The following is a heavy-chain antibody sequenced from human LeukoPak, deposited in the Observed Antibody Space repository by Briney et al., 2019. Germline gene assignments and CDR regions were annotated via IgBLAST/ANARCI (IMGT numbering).Heavy chain of an antibody. CDR2: ISYDGSNK. V-gene: IGHV3-30-3*01. Sequence: GGSLRLSCAASGFTFSSYAMSWVRQAPGKGLEWVAVISYDGSNKYYADSVKGRFTISRDNSKNTLYLQMNSLRAEDTAVYYCARPGPGWLQLCYFDYWGQGTLVTVSS. D-gene: IGHD5-24*01. CDR3: ARPGPGWLQLCYFDY. CDR1: GFTFSSYA. J-gene: IGHJ4*02.